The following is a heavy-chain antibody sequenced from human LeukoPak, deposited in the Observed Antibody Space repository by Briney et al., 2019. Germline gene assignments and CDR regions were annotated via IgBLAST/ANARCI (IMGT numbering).Heavy chain of an antibody. CDR2: IYPGDSDT. D-gene: IGHD4/OR15-4a*01. J-gene: IGHJ3*02. V-gene: IGHV5-51*01. Sequence: GESLKISCQGSGYSFTSYWIGWVRQMPGKGLEWMGIIYPGDSDTRYSPSFQGQVTISADKSISTAYLQWSSLKASDTAMYYCARAPPGANDAFDIWGQGTMVTVSS. CDR1: GYSFTSYW. CDR3: ARAPPGANDAFDI.